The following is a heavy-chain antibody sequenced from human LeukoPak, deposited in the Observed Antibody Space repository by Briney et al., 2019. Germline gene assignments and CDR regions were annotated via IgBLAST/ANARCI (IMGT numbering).Heavy chain of an antibody. Sequence: GGSLRLSCAASGFTFSSYSMNWVRQAPEKGLEWVSSISSSSSYIYYADSVKGRFTISRDNAKNSLYLQMNSLRAEDTAVYYCARMGLLNWNAPPSDYWGQGTLVTVSS. J-gene: IGHJ4*02. CDR1: GFTFSSYS. CDR3: ARMGLLNWNAPPSDY. V-gene: IGHV3-21*01. CDR2: ISSSSSYI. D-gene: IGHD1-20*01.